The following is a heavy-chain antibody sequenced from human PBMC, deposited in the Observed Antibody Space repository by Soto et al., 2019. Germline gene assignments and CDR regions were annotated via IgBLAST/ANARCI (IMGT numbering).Heavy chain of an antibody. D-gene: IGHD2-21*01. J-gene: IGHJ6*02. CDR3: ERPWGQLWTYCYRMDT. CDR2: ISYDGDNK. V-gene: IGHV3-30-3*01. Sequence: PGGSLRLSCAASGFTFRNYAMHWVRQAPGKGLEWVATISYDGDNKYYTDSVKGPFTISRNNSKNTLYLQMNSLRPEDTDVYYCERPWGQLWTYCYRMDTWGQGTTVTVSS. CDR1: GFTFRNYA.